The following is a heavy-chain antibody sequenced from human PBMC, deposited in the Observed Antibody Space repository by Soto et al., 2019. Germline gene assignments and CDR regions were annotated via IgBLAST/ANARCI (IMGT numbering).Heavy chain of an antibody. D-gene: IGHD6-13*01. J-gene: IGHJ3*02. V-gene: IGHV3-66*01. Sequence: EVQLVESGGGLVQPGGSLRLSCAASGFTVSSNYMSWVRQAPGKGLEWVSVIYSGGSTYYADSVKGRFTISRDNSKNTLYLQMNSLRAEDTAVYYCARDRSSSQIRGAFDIWGQGTMVTVSS. CDR2: IYSGGST. CDR3: ARDRSSSQIRGAFDI. CDR1: GFTVSSNY.